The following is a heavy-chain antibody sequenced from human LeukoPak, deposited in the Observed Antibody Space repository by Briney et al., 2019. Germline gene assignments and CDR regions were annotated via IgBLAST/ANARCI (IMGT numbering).Heavy chain of an antibody. CDR3: ARDLESYYDSSGYYGMDV. Sequence: GASVKVSCKASGYTFTSYYMHWVRHAPGQGLEWMGLINPSGGSTSYAQKFQGRVTMTRDTSTSTVYMELSSLRSEDTAVYYCARDLESYYDSSGYYGMDVGGQGTTVTVSS. J-gene: IGHJ6*02. CDR2: INPSGGST. D-gene: IGHD3-22*01. CDR1: GYTFTSYY. V-gene: IGHV1-46*01.